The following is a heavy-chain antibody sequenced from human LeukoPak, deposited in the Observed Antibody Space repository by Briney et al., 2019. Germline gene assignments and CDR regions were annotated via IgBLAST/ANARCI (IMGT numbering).Heavy chain of an antibody. V-gene: IGHV1-46*01. CDR1: GYTFTSYY. D-gene: IGHD2-15*01. CDR2: INPSGGST. Sequence: GASVKVSCKASGYTFTSYYMHWVRQAPGQGLEWMGIINPSGGSTSYAQKFQGRVTMTRDTSTSTAYMELSSLRSEDTAVYYCARDGSPYYYGMDVWGQGTTVTVSS. J-gene: IGHJ6*02. CDR3: ARDGSPYYYGMDV.